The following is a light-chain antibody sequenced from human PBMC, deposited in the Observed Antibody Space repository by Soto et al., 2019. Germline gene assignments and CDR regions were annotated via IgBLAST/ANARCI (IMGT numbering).Light chain of an antibody. CDR1: QSLVYSYGNTY. Sequence: MSLSPLSLPVTFGQPASISCRSSQSLVYSYGNTYLSWYQHRPGQPPRLLIYRVSDRFSGVPDRFSGSGAGTDFTLTISRLQSEDFAVYYCQQYNHCPCTFGRGTKVDIK. V-gene: IGKV2-30*01. J-gene: IGKJ1*01. CDR3: QQYNHCPCT. CDR2: RVS.